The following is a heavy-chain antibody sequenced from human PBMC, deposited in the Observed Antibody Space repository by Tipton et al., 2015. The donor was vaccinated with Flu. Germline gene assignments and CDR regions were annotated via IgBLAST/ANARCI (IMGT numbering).Heavy chain of an antibody. CDR2: INHSGST. CDR1: GGSFSGYY. J-gene: IGHJ4*02. Sequence: TLSLTCAVYGGSFSGYYWSWIRQPPGKGLEWIGEINHSGSTNYNPSLKSRVTISVDTTKNQFSLKLSSVTAADTAVYYCARSAGIAAAGTGGDFDYWGQGTLVTVSS. CDR3: ARSAGIAAAGTGGDFDY. V-gene: IGHV4-34*01. D-gene: IGHD6-13*01.